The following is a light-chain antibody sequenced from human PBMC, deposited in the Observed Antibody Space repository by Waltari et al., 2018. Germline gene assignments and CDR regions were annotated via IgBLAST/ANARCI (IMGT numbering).Light chain of an antibody. J-gene: IGLJ3*02. CDR3: STWDYSLSAQV. CDR1: SNNVGSYA. Sequence: QSALTQEASVSGTVGQKVTLSCTGNSNNVGSYAVGWYQQISHGAPKTVLFGNSRAAGIPDRFSGSRSGTTASLTISGLQPEDEADYYCSTWDYSLSAQVFGGGTKLTVL. V-gene: IGLV1-44*01. CDR2: GNS.